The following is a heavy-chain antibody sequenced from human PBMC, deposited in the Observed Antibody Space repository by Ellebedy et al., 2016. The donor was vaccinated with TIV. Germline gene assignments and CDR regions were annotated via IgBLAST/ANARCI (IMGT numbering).Heavy chain of an antibody. CDR3: ARERQSGFGELHYGY. V-gene: IGHV3-53*01. J-gene: IGHJ4*02. Sequence: PGGSLRLSCAASGFTVSSNYMSWVRQAPGKGLEWVSVIYSTGSTYYADSVKGRFTVSRDNSKNTLYLQMNSLRAEDTAVYYCARERQSGFGELHYGYWGQGALVTVSS. CDR2: IYSTGST. D-gene: IGHD3-10*01. CDR1: GFTVSSNY.